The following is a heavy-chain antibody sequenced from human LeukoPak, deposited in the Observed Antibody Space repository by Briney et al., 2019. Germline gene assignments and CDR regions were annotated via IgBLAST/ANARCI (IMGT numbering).Heavy chain of an antibody. CDR1: GGSISSSSYY. Sequence: PSETLSLTCTVSGGSISSSSYYWGWIRQPPGKGLEWIGSIYYSGSTYYNPSLKSRVTISVDTSKNQFSLKLSSVTAADTAVYYCARLGGITMVRGVISWFDPWGQGTLVTVSS. J-gene: IGHJ5*02. V-gene: IGHV4-39*01. CDR2: IYYSGST. CDR3: ARLGGITMVRGVISWFDP. D-gene: IGHD3-10*01.